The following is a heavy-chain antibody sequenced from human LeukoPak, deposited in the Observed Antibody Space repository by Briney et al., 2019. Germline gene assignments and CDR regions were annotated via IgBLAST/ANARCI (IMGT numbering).Heavy chain of an antibody. CDR3: AKVREIAVVRTDAFDI. CDR2: ISASGGT. J-gene: IGHJ3*02. Sequence: PGGSLRLSRAASGFTFSSYAMTWVRQAPGKGLEWVSAISASGGTYYADFVQGRFTISRDNSKNTLYLQMNSLRAEDAAVYYCAKVREIAVVRTDAFDIWGQGTMVTVSS. CDR1: GFTFSSYA. D-gene: IGHD3-22*01. V-gene: IGHV3-23*01.